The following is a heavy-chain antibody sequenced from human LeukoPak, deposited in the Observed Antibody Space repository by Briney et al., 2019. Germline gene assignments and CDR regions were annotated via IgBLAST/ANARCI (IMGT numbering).Heavy chain of an antibody. CDR1: GFAFADSA. CDR2: IRKKAYGGTT. Sequence: GGSLRLSCATSGFAFADSAMNWVRQAPGKGLEWVGSIRKKAYGGTTEYAASLEGRFTISRDDSRSIVYLQLNRLRTEDTAVYYCTTDPSTGLYYFDYLGQGTLVTVSS. J-gene: IGHJ4*02. CDR3: TTDPSTGLYYFDY. V-gene: IGHV3-49*04. D-gene: IGHD2-2*01.